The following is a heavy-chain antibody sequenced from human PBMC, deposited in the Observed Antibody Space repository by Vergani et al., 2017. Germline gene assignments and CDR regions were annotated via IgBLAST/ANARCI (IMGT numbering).Heavy chain of an antibody. CDR1: GFTVSSNY. J-gene: IGHJ5*02. CDR3: ARGGAYGSGSYSNWFDP. CDR2: IYSGGST. Sequence: EVQLVESGGGLIQPGGSLRLSCAASGFTVSSNYMSWVRQAPGRGLEWVSVIYSGGSTDYADSVKGRFTISRDNSKNTLYLQMNSLRAEDTAVYYCARGGAYGSGSYSNWFDPWGQGTLVTVSS. V-gene: IGHV3-53*01. D-gene: IGHD3-10*01.